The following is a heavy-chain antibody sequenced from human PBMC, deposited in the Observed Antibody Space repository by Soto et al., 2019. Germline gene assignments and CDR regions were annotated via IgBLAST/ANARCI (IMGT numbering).Heavy chain of an antibody. V-gene: IGHV1-69*06. CDR3: AKDKGYCSGWMYSYYYYGMDV. CDR2: IIPMFGTA. Sequence: ASVTVSCKACRGTFSSYAISWVRQPPGQGRAWMAGIIPMFGTANYAQKVQSRVTTTADKTPSTAYMELSSLRSEDTAENYCAKDKGYCSGWMYSYYYYGMDVWGQGTTVTVSS. J-gene: IGHJ6*02. D-gene: IGHD6-19*01. CDR1: RGTFSSYA.